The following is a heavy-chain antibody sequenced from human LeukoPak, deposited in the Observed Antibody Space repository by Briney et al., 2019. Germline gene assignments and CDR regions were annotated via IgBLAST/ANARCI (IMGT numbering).Heavy chain of an antibody. Sequence: PGGSLRLSCAASGFTFDDYGMSWVRQAPGEGLEWVSGINWNGGSTGYADSVKGRFTISRDNAKNSLYLQMNSLRAENTALYYFAGVYYNNPYYFDGGGEGTLVSVS. CDR1: GFTFDDYG. V-gene: IGHV3-20*04. J-gene: IGHJ4*02. D-gene: IGHD3-22*01. CDR2: INWNGGST. CDR3: AGVYYNNPYYFDG.